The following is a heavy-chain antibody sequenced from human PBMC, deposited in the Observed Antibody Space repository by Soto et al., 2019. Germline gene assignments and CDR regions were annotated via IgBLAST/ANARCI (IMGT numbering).Heavy chain of an antibody. CDR2: VFHTGTT. V-gene: IGHV4-4*02. CDR1: GDSVSSPYY. Sequence: QVQLQESGPGLVKPSGTLSLTCAVSGDSVSSPYYWCWVRQPPGKGLEWIGEVFHTGTTSYNPSLRSRVTISMDKSINPFSLDINSVTAADTSVYYCARSAGWYAIHAWGPGSLVIVSS. D-gene: IGHD6-19*01. J-gene: IGHJ5*02. CDR3: ARSAGWYAIHA.